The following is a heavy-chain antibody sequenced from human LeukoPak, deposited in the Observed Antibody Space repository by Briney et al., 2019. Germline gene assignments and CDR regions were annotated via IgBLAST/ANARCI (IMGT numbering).Heavy chain of an antibody. CDR3: ARSARGYSYGPFYYFDY. Sequence: GGSLRLSCAASGFIFTNYAMNWVRQAPGKGLEWVAVISYDGSNKYYADSVKGRFTISRDNSKNTLYLQMNSLRAEDTAVYYCARSARGYSYGPFYYFDYWGQGTLVTVSS. CDR1: GFIFTNYA. J-gene: IGHJ4*02. D-gene: IGHD5-18*01. V-gene: IGHV3-30-3*01. CDR2: ISYDGSNK.